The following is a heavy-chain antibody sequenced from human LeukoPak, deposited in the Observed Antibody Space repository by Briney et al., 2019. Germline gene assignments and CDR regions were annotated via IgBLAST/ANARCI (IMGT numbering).Heavy chain of an antibody. CDR2: ISAYNGNT. CDR3: ARVSLDGLRPTFASGPYNWFDP. V-gene: IGHV1-18*01. D-gene: IGHD1-1*01. Sequence: GASVKVSCKASGYTFTSYGISWVRQAPGQGLEWMGWISAYNGNTNYAQKLQGRVTMTTDTSTSTAYMELRSLRSDDTAVYYCARVSLDGLRPTFASGPYNWFDPWGQGTLVTVSS. J-gene: IGHJ5*02. CDR1: GYTFTSYG.